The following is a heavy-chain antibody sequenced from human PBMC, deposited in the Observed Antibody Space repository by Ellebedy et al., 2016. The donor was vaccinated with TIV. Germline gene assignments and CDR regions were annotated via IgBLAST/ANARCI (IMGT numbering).Heavy chain of an antibody. Sequence: GGSLRLXXAASGFTFSSYAMSWVRQAPGKGLEWVSAISGSGGSTYYADSVKGRFTISRDNSKNTLYLQMNSLRAEDTAVYYCANEPTRAGPYFDYWGQGTLVTVSS. CDR1: GFTFSSYA. D-gene: IGHD3-10*01. J-gene: IGHJ4*02. V-gene: IGHV3-23*01. CDR2: ISGSGGST. CDR3: ANEPTRAGPYFDY.